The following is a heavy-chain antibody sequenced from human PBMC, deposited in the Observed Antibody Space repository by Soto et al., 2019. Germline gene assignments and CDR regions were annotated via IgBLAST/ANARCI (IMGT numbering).Heavy chain of an antibody. J-gene: IGHJ4*02. Sequence: EVQLVESGGGLVQPGGSLRLSCVASGFTFSTDSMNWVRQAPGKGLEWVAHISTSGATRYYADSVKGRFTISRDNAKTSLYLQIDSLRNADTAVYYCARFFGSGFDYWGQGTLVTVSS. D-gene: IGHD6-19*01. V-gene: IGHV3-48*02. CDR1: GFTFSTDS. CDR2: ISTSGATR. CDR3: ARFFGSGFDY.